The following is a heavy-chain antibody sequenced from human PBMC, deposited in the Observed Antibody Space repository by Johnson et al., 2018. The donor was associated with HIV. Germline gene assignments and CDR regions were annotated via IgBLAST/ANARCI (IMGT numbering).Heavy chain of an antibody. V-gene: IGHV3-23*04. D-gene: IGHD1-26*01. CDR1: GFTFSSYA. J-gene: IGHJ3*02. CDR2: ISGSGGST. CDR3: ARAGGGAGAFDI. Sequence: VQLVESGGGVVQPGGSLRLSCAASGFTFSSYAMSWVRQAPGKGLEWVSAISGSGGSTYYADSVKGRFTISRDNSKNTLYLQMNSLRAGDTAVYYCARAGGGAGAFDIWGQGTMVTVSS.